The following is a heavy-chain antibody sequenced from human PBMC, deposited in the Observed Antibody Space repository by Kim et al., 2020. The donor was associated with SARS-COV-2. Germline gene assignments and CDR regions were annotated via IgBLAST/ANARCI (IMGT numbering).Heavy chain of an antibody. CDR1: GGTFSSYA. D-gene: IGHD1-26*01. J-gene: IGHJ4*02. CDR2: IIPILGIA. CDR3: ARVGNSGSYWEHRTFDY. Sequence: SVKVSCKASGGTFSSYAISWVRQAPGQGLEWMGRIIPILGIANYAQKFQGRVTITADKSTSTAYMELSSLRSEDTAVYYCARVGNSGSYWEHRTFDYWGQGTLVTVSS. V-gene: IGHV1-69*04.